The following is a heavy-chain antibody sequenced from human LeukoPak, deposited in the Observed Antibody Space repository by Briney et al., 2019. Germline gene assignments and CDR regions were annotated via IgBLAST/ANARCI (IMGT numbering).Heavy chain of an antibody. CDR1: GFTFSDFR. Sequence: GGSLRLSCAASGFTFSDFRMSWVRQAPGKGLEWVAIIKQGGSENYYLDSVKGRFTISRDNTKNSLYLQMNSLRAEDTAVYYCARASANYLGQGTLVTVSS. CDR2: IKQGGSEN. J-gene: IGHJ4*02. V-gene: IGHV3-7*01. D-gene: IGHD3-3*01. CDR3: ARASANY.